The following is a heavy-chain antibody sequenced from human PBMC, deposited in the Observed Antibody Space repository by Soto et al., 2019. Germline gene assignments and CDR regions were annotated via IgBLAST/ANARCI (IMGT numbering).Heavy chain of an antibody. CDR1: GGTFSSYA. Sequence: SVKVSCKASGGTFSSYAISWVRQAPGQGLEWMGGIIPIFGTANYAQKFQGRVTITADESTSTAYMELSSLRSEDTTVYYCAITPQQLVSSYYFDYWGQGTLVTV. V-gene: IGHV1-69*13. D-gene: IGHD6-6*01. J-gene: IGHJ4*02. CDR3: AITPQQLVSSYYFDY. CDR2: IIPIFGTA.